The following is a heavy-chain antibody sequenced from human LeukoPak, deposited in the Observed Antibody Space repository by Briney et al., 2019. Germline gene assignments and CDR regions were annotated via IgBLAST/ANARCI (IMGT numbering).Heavy chain of an antibody. V-gene: IGHV4-39*01. CDR2: IYYSGST. Sequence: SETLSLTCTVSGDSISSSSYYWGWIRQPPGKGLEWIGSIYYSGSTYYNPSLKSRVTISVDTSKNQFSLKLSSVTAADTAVYYCARPGYYGMDVWGQGTTVTVSS. CDR3: ARPGYYGMDV. D-gene: IGHD3-10*01. J-gene: IGHJ6*02. CDR1: GDSISSSSYY.